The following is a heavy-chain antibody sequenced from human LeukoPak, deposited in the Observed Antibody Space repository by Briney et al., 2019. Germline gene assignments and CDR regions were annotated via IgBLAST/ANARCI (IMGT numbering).Heavy chain of an antibody. J-gene: IGHJ6*02. CDR3: ARSGYGEYGYGLDV. D-gene: IGHD4-17*01. CDR2: TFYSGDT. V-gene: IGHV4-61*08. CDR1: GGSISSGGYY. Sequence: TLSLTCTVSGGSISSGGYYWSGIRQHPGKGLEWIGYTFYSGDTKYNPSLKSRVTLSVDSSRRQFSLRLSSVTAADTAMYYCARSGYGEYGYGLDVWGQGTTVTVPS.